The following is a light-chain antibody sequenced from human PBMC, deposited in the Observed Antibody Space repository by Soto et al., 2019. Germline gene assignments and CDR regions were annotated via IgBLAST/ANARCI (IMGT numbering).Light chain of an antibody. J-gene: IGLJ2*01. CDR1: SSNIGSNT. Sequence: QSVLTQPPSASGTPGQRVTIPCSGSSSNIGSNTVNWYQQLPGTAPKLLIYSNNQRPSGVPDRFSGSKSGTSASLASSGLQSEEEADYYCAAWDDSLNGVVFGGGTKVTVL. CDR2: SNN. V-gene: IGLV1-44*01. CDR3: AAWDDSLNGVV.